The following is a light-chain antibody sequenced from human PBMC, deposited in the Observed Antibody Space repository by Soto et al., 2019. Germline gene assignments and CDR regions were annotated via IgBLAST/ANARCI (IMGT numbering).Light chain of an antibody. Sequence: QSVLTQPASVSGSPGQSITISCTGSSSDIGAYNYVSWFQQYPGKAPKLIISEVSNRPSGVSNRFSGSKSGTAASLTISGLQTDDEADYFCFSFTTDWTHVFGTGTKLTVL. CDR1: SSDIGAYNY. V-gene: IGLV2-14*01. J-gene: IGLJ1*01. CDR2: EVS. CDR3: FSFTTDWTHV.